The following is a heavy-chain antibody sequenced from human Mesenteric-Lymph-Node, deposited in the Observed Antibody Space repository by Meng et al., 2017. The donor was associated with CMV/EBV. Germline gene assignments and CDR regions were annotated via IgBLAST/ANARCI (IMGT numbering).Heavy chain of an antibody. J-gene: IGHJ6*02. CDR3: AKSAVVVPKFYYYGVDV. CDR1: GFTVNSNY. CDR2: IYSGGSST. Sequence: GGSLRLSCAASGFTVNSNYMTWVRQAPGKGLEWVSVIYSGGSSTSYADSVKGRFTISRDNSENTLYLQMNSLRAEDTAVYYCAKSAVVVPKFYYYGVDVWGQGTTVTVSS. D-gene: IGHD2-2*01. V-gene: IGHV3-23*03.